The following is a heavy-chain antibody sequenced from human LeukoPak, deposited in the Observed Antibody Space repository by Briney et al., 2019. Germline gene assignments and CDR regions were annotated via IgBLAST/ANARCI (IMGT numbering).Heavy chain of an antibody. V-gene: IGHV1-18*01. CDR1: GYTFTSYG. Sequence: GASVKVSCKASGYTFTSYGISWVRQAPGQGLEWMGWISAYNGNTNYAQKLQGRVTMTTDTSTSTAYMELRSLRSGDTAVYYCARVPETYYDFWSGYPANDYYYGMDVWGQGTTVTVSS. CDR3: ARVPETYYDFWSGYPANDYYYGMDV. CDR2: ISAYNGNT. D-gene: IGHD3-3*01. J-gene: IGHJ6*02.